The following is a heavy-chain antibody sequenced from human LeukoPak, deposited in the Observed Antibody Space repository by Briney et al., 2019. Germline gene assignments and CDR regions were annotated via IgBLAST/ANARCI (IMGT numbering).Heavy chain of an antibody. CDR2: ISGSGGSR. D-gene: IGHD3-9*01. CDR3: AKAVNFDWLPNDY. J-gene: IGHJ4*02. V-gene: IGHV3-23*01. CDR1: GFTFMSYA. Sequence: GGSLRLSCAASGFTFMSYAMTWVRQAPGKGLEWASGISGSGGSRYYADSVKGRFTISRDNSKNTLYLQMNSLRAEDTAVYYCAKAVNFDWLPNDYWGQGTLVTVSS.